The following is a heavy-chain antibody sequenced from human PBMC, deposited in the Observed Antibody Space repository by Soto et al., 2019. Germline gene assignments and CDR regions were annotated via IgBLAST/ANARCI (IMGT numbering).Heavy chain of an antibody. D-gene: IGHD6-19*01. CDR1: GFTFSTFW. J-gene: IGHJ4*02. CDR3: ARGGRIRASGWFHY. V-gene: IGHV3-7*03. Sequence: EVQLVESGGGLVQPGGSLRLSCAASGFTFSTFWMSCVRQAPGKGLEWVANIQQDVSENYYVDSVKGRLTISRDNAKNSLYLQMNSLRAEDTAVYYCARGGRIRASGWFHYWGKGPLVTVSS. CDR2: IQQDVSEN.